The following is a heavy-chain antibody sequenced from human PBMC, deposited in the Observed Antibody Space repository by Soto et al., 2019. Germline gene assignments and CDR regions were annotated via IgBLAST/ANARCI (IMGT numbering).Heavy chain of an antibody. D-gene: IGHD5-18*01. CDR3: ARDPGYSCGNT. CDR2: INAGNGNT. CDR1: GYTFTSYA. J-gene: IGHJ5*02. Sequence: ASVKVSCKASGYTFTSYAMLWVRQAPGQRLEWMGWINAGNGNTKYSQKFQGRVTITRDTSASTAYMELSSLRSEDTAVDYCARDPGYSCGNTWGQGTLVTVSS. V-gene: IGHV1-3*01.